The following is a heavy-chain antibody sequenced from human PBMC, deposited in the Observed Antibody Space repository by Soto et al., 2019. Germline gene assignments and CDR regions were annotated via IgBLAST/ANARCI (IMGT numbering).Heavy chain of an antibody. CDR3: AIYSSGWYPLDY. D-gene: IGHD6-19*01. CDR2: FRGDGTGA. CDR1: GFTFSSYA. Sequence: PGGSLRLSCAASGFTFSSYAMSWVRQAPGKGLEWVSAFRGDGTGAHYADSVKGRFTISRDNSKNTLYLHMNSLRAEDTAVYYCAIYSSGWYPLDYWGQGTLVTVSS. V-gene: IGHV3-23*01. J-gene: IGHJ4*02.